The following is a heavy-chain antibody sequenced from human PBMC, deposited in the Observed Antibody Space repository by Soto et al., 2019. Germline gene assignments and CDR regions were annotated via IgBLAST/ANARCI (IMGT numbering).Heavy chain of an antibody. CDR3: ARYYYDSSGYYYYYGMDV. V-gene: IGHV4-39*01. D-gene: IGHD3-22*01. CDR1: GGSISSSSYY. Sequence: SETLSLTCTVSGGSISSSSYYWGWIRQPPGKGLEWIGSIYYSGSTYYNPSLKSRVTISVDTSKNQFSLKLSSVTAADTAVYYCARYYYDSSGYYYYYGMDVWGQGTTVTVSS. J-gene: IGHJ6*02. CDR2: IYYSGST.